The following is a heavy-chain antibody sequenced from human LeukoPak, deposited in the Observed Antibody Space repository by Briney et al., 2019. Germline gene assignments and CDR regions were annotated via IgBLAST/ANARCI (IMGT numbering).Heavy chain of an antibody. CDR2: IKSITHGGTT. Sequence: PGGSLRLSCPASGFTFSNYGMTWVRQAPGKGLEWVGRIKSITHGGTTDYAAPVKGRFTISRDDSKNTLYLQMDSLKTEDTAVYYCSTDAGLRALGGQGTLVTVSS. D-gene: IGHD1-14*01. V-gene: IGHV3-15*01. CDR3: STDAGLRAL. CDR1: GFTFSNYG. J-gene: IGHJ4*02.